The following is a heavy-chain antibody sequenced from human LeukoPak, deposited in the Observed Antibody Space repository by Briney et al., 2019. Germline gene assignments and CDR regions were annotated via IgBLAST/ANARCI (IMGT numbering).Heavy chain of an antibody. Sequence: GGSLRLSCAASGFTFSSYWMHWVRQAPGRGLVWVSRINSDGSSTSYADSVKGRLTISRDNAKNTLYLQMNSLRAEDTAVYYCARDGEGATWDYWGQGTLVTVSS. V-gene: IGHV3-74*01. CDR3: ARDGEGATWDY. J-gene: IGHJ4*02. CDR2: INSDGSST. CDR1: GFTFSSYW. D-gene: IGHD1-26*01.